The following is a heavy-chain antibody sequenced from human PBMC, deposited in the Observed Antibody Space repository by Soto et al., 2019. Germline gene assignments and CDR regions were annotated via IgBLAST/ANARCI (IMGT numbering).Heavy chain of an antibody. CDR2: INPNSGGT. CDR1: GYTFTGYY. D-gene: IGHD6-13*01. J-gene: IGHJ5*02. Sequence: QVQLVQSGAEVKKPGASVKVSCKASGYTFTGYYMHWVRQAPGQGLESMGCINPNSGGTNYAQKIQGRVTMTRDTSISTAYMELSRLRSDDTAVYYCARDWEGMAAAGSHAGWFDPWGQGTLVTVSS. V-gene: IGHV1-2*02. CDR3: ARDWEGMAAAGSHAGWFDP.